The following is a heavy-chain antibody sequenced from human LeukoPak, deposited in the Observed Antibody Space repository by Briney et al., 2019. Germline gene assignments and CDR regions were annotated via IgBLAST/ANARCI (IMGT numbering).Heavy chain of an antibody. CDR3: ARDHSSGWYSDYFDY. CDR2: IWYDGSNK. J-gene: IGHJ4*02. D-gene: IGHD6-19*01. V-gene: IGHV3-33*01. CDR1: GFTFSSYG. Sequence: GGSLRLSCAASGFTFSSYGMHWVRQAPGKGLEWVAVIWYDGSNKYYADSVKGRFTVSRDNSKNTLYLQMNSLRAEDTAVYYCARDHSSGWYSDYFDYWGQGTLVTVSS.